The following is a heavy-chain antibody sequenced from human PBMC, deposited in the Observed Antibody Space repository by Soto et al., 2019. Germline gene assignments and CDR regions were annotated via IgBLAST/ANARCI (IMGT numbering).Heavy chain of an antibody. CDR1: GFSFRSYA. D-gene: IGHD2-8*01. CDR2: IYSGGST. CDR3: AREIGEYCTNGVCYTPYYFDY. J-gene: IGHJ4*02. V-gene: IGHV3-NL1*01. Sequence: QVQLVESGGGVVQPGRSLRLSCAASGFSFRSYAMHWVRQTPGKGLEWVAVIYSGGSTYYADSVKGRFTISRDNSKNTLYLQMNSLRAEDTAVYYCAREIGEYCTNGVCYTPYYFDYWGQGTLVTVSS.